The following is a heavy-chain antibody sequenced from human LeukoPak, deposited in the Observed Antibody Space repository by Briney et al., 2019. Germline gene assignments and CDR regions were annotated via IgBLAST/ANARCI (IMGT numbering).Heavy chain of an antibody. J-gene: IGHJ4*02. CDR2: IKSNGDGGTT. Sequence: GGSLRLSCAASGFTFSHAWMTWVRQAPGKGLEWVGHIKSNGDGGTTDYAAPVKGRFTISRDDSKTTVHLQTNSLKTEDTAIYYCSGLGWGWGQGTLVTVSS. V-gene: IGHV3-15*01. CDR1: GFTFSHAW. D-gene: IGHD1-26*01. CDR3: SGLGWG.